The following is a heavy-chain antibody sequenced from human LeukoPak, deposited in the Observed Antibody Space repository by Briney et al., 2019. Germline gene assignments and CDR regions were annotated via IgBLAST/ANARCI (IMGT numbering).Heavy chain of an antibody. J-gene: IGHJ6*03. Sequence: ASVKVSCKASGYTFTSYYMHWVRQAPGQGLEWMGIINPSGGSTSYAQKFQGRVTMTRDMSTSTVYMELSSLRSEDTAVYYCARDSDTIFGVVIPSLNYYMDVWGKGTTVTVSS. CDR2: INPSGGST. D-gene: IGHD3-3*01. CDR1: GYTFTSYY. CDR3: ARDSDTIFGVVIPSLNYYMDV. V-gene: IGHV1-46*01.